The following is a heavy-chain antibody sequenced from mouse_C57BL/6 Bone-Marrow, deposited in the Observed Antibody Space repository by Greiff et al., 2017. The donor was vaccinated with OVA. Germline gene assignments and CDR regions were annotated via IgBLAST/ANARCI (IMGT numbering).Heavy chain of an antibody. CDR1: GFTFTSYT. J-gene: IGHJ3*01. CDR2: INPSSGYT. Sequence: QVQLKESGAELVRPGASVKMSCKASGFTFTSYTMHWVKQRPGQGLEWIGYINPSSGYTKYNQKFKDKATLTADKSSSTAYMQLSSLTSEDSAVYYCARGWDYAWFAYWGQGTLVTVSA. V-gene: IGHV1-4*01. CDR3: ARGWDYAWFAY. D-gene: IGHD2-4*01.